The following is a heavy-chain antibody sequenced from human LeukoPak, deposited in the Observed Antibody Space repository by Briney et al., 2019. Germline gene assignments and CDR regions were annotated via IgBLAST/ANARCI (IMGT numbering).Heavy chain of an antibody. D-gene: IGHD2-21*02. J-gene: IGHJ6*03. CDR1: GRSLSTYY. Sequence: SETLSLTCTVTGRSLSTYYWNWIPQPPGKGLEWIGCINDSGYTNYHPSLKRRVTMSVDTSKSQFSLRLGSVTAAATAVYYCGGVVVGTPYYYFFYMDLWGKGTTVTVSS. V-gene: IGHV4-59*01. CDR3: GGVVVGTPYYYFFYMDL. CDR2: INDSGYT.